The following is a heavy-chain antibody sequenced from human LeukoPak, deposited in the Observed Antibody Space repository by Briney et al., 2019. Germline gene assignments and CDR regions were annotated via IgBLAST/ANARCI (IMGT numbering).Heavy chain of an antibody. CDR3: AAGGSTVITRY. D-gene: IGHD4-23*01. V-gene: IGHV1-3*01. Sequence: ASVTVSCKASGYTFSSYPMHWVRQAPGQRLEWMGWINAGNNNTEYSQNFQGRVTITRDTSASTAYMELSSLRSEDTAVYYCAAGGSTVITRYWGQGTLVTVSS. CDR2: INAGNNNT. J-gene: IGHJ4*02. CDR1: GYTFSSYP.